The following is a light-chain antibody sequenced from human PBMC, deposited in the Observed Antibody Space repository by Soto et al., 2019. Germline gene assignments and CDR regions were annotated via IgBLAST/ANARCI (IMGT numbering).Light chain of an antibody. CDR1: QSVSSSY. CDR2: GAS. CDR3: QQYGSSPWT. Sequence: EIVLTQSPGTLSLSPGERATLSCRASQSVSSSYLAWYQQKPGQAPRPLIYGASSRAIGIPDRFSGSGSGTDFTLTIISLEPEDFAVYYCQQYGSSPWTFGQGTKVDVK. V-gene: IGKV3-20*01. J-gene: IGKJ1*01.